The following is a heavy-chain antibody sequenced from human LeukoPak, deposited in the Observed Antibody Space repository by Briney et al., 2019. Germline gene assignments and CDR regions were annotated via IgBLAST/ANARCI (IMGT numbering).Heavy chain of an antibody. J-gene: IGHJ4*02. CDR3: AKDPGVVPAHYFDY. V-gene: IGHV3-23*01. CDR2: TGSTGVST. CDR1: GFTFSSYA. D-gene: IGHD2-2*01. Sequence: PGGSLRLSCAASGFTFSSYAMNWVPQAPRKGLEVVSGTGSTGVSTFYADSVKGRFTVSRDNSKNTLSLQMNSLRAEDTAVYYCAKDPGVVPAHYFDYWGQGTLVTVSS.